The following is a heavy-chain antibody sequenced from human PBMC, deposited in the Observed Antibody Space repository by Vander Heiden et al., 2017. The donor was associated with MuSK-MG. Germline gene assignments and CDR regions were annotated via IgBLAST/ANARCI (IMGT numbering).Heavy chain of an antibody. D-gene: IGHD4-17*01. V-gene: IGHV4-31*03. CDR1: GGSISSGGYY. CDR2: IYYSGST. Sequence: QVQLQESGPGLVKPSQTLSLTCTVSGGSISSGGYYWSWIRQHPGKGLEWIGYIYYSGSTYYNPSLKSRVTISIDMSKNQFSLKLSSVTAAHTAVYYCARESYGDYADYWGQGTLVTVSS. J-gene: IGHJ4*02. CDR3: ARESYGDYADY.